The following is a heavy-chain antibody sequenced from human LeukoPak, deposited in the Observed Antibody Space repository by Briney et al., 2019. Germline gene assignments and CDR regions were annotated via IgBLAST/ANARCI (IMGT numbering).Heavy chain of an antibody. CDR2: IYSGGST. V-gene: IGHV3-53*01. CDR1: GFTVSSNY. J-gene: IGHJ5*02. D-gene: IGHD2-21*01. CDR3: AKRKVMWWCEES. Sequence: GGSLRLSCAASGFTVSSNYMSWVRQAPGKGLEWVSVIYSGGSTYYADSVKGRFTISRDNSRNTLYLQMNSLRADDTAVYYCAKRKVMWWCEESWGQGTLVTVSS.